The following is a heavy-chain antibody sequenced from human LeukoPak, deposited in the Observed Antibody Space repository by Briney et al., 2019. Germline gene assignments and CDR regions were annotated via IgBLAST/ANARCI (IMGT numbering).Heavy chain of an antibody. J-gene: IGHJ4*02. D-gene: IGHD3-22*01. CDR1: GFTVSSNY. V-gene: IGHV3-66*01. Sequence: GGSXRXXCAASGFTVSSNYMSWVRQAPGKGLEWVSVIYSGGSTYYADSVKGRFTISRDNSKNTLYLQMNSLRAEDTAVYYCARISYYYDSSGYYAAYYFDYWGQGTLVTVSS. CDR2: IYSGGST. CDR3: ARISYYYDSSGYYAAYYFDY.